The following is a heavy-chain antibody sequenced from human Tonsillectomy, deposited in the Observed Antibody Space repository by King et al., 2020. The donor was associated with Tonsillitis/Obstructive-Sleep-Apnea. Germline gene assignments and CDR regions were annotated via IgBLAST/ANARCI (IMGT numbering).Heavy chain of an antibody. CDR2: MYSGGST. J-gene: IGHJ6*03. V-gene: IGHV3-53*01. D-gene: IGHD3-10*01. CDR1: GFTVSSNY. Sequence: VQLVASGGGLIQPGGSLRLSCAASGFTVSSNYMSWVRQAPGKGLEWGSVMYSGGSTYYADSVKGRFTISRDNSKNTRYLQMNSLRAEDTAVYYCARDQDYGSGSYFHYYYYMDVWGKGTTVTVSS. CDR3: ARDQDYGSGSYFHYYYYMDV.